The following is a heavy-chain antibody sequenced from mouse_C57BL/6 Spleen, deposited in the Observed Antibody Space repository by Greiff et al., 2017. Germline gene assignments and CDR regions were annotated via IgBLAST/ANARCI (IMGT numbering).Heavy chain of an antibody. V-gene: IGHV5-4*01. J-gene: IGHJ3*01. CDR3: ARERERRALFAY. Sequence: DVMLVESGGGLVKPGGSLKLSCAASGFTFSSYAMSWVRQTPEKRLEWVATISDGGSYTYYPDNVTGRFTISRDNAKNNLYLQRSHLKSEDTAMYYWARERERRALFAYWGQGTLVTVSA. CDR2: ISDGGSYT. CDR1: GFTFSSYA. D-gene: IGHD2-12*01.